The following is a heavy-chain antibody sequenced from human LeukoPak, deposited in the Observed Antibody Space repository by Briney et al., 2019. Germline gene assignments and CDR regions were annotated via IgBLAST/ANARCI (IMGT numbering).Heavy chain of an antibody. CDR2: IYYSGST. Sequence: SETLSLTCTVSGGSISSYYWSWIRQPPGKGLEWIGYIYYSGSTNYNPSLKSRVTISVDTSKNQFSLKLSSVTAADTAVYYCARSYVVVVAATRLSVATPFDYWGQGTLVTVSS. J-gene: IGHJ4*02. CDR3: ARSYVVVVAATRLSVATPFDY. V-gene: IGHV4-59*08. D-gene: IGHD2-15*01. CDR1: GGSISSYY.